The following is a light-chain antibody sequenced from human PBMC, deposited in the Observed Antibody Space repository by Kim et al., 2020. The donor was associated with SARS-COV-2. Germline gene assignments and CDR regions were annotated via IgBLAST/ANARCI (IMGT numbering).Light chain of an antibody. Sequence: ASVGDRITNTCRASESLYDWLAWYQQKPGKSPKLLIYKASNLESGVPSRFSGGGSGTEFTLTISSLQPDDFATYYCQQYVSYLWTFGQGTRVDIK. CDR1: ESLYDW. J-gene: IGKJ1*01. CDR3: QQYVSYLWT. V-gene: IGKV1-5*03. CDR2: KAS.